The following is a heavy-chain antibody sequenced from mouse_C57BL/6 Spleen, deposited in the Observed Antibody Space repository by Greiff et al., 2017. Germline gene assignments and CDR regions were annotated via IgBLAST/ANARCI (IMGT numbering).Heavy chain of an antibody. Sequence: QVHVKQPGAELVKPGASVKLSCKASGYTFTSYWMQWVKQRPGQGLEWIGEIDPSDSYTNYNQKFKGKATLTVDTSSSTAYMQLSSLTSEDSAVYYCARFSNYAMDYWGQGTSVTVSS. CDR1: GYTFTSYW. CDR3: ARFSNYAMDY. D-gene: IGHD1-1*01. CDR2: IDPSDSYT. V-gene: IGHV1-50*01. J-gene: IGHJ4*01.